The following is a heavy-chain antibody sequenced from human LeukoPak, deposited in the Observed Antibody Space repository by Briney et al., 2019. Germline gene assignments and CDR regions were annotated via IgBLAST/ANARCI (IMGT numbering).Heavy chain of an antibody. CDR2: IYYSGST. Sequence: SETLSLTCTVSGGSISSSNYYWGWIRQSPGKGQEWIGNIYYSGSTYYKPSLKTRVTISVDTSKNQFSLKLTSVTAADTAVYYCARHASVDGNWPRPLDYWGQGSLVTVSS. D-gene: IGHD6-19*01. CDR3: ARHASVDGNWPRPLDY. V-gene: IGHV4-39*01. J-gene: IGHJ4*02. CDR1: GGSISSSNYY.